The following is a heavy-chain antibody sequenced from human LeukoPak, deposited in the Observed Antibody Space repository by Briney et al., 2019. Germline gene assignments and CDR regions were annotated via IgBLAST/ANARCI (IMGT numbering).Heavy chain of an antibody. CDR3: AKGYYDSTGYPLRPSFDY. CDR1: GFTFSSYA. D-gene: IGHD3-22*01. CDR2: ISYDGSNK. V-gene: IGHV3-30-3*01. Sequence: GGSLRLSCAASGFTFSSYAMHWVRQAPGKGLEWVAVISYDGSNKYYADSVKGRFTISRDNSKNTLYLQMNSLRVEDTAVYYCAKGYYDSTGYPLRPSFDYWGQGTLVTVSS. J-gene: IGHJ4*02.